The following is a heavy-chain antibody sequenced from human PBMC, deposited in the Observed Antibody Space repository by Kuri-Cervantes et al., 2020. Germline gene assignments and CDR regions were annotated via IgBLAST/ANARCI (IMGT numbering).Heavy chain of an antibody. CDR1: GFTFSSYG. J-gene: IGHJ4*02. V-gene: IGHV3-48*01. CDR3: AKASSGSNPRVCYFDY. Sequence: GGSLRLSCAASGFTFSSYGMHWVRQAPGKGLEWVSYISSSSSTIYYADSVKGRFTISRDNAKNSLYLQMNSLRAEDTALYYCAKASSGSNPRVCYFDYWGQGTLVTVSS. CDR2: ISSSSSTI. D-gene: IGHD3-22*01.